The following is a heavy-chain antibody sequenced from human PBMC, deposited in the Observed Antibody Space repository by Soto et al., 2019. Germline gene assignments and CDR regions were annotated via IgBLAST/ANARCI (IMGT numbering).Heavy chain of an antibody. V-gene: IGHV1-69*13. CDR3: ARDCSGGSCPILGY. CDR2: IIPIFGTA. J-gene: IGHJ4*02. D-gene: IGHD2-15*01. CDR1: GGTFSSYA. Sequence: SVKVSCKASGGTFSSYAISWVRQAPGQGLEWMGGIIPIFGTANYAQKFQGRVTITADESTSTAYMELSSLRSEDTAVYYCARDCSGGSCPILGYWGQGTLVTVS.